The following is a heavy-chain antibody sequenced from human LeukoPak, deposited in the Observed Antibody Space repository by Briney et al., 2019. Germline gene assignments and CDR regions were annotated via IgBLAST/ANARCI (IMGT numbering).Heavy chain of an antibody. Sequence: PWETLSLTCTVSGGSISSYYWSWIRQPPGKGLEWIGYIYYSGSTNYNPSLKSRVTISVDTSKNQFSLKLSSVTAAGTAVYYCARGSMVRGVRWFDPWGQGTLVTVSS. CDR2: IYYSGST. J-gene: IGHJ5*02. D-gene: IGHD3-10*01. V-gene: IGHV4-59*01. CDR1: GGSISSYY. CDR3: ARGSMVRGVRWFDP.